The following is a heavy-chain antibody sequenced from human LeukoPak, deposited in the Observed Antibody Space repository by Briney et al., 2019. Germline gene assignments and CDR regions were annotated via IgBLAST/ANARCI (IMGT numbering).Heavy chain of an antibody. J-gene: IGHJ4*02. Sequence: PGGSLRLSCAASGLTFNNYWMSWVRQAPGKGLEWVANIKQDGTEKNYVDSVKGRFTISRDNTRNSLYLQMKSLSADDAAVYYCARQRWIQLWYFDYWGQGALVTVSS. CDR2: IKQDGTEK. CDR3: ARQRWIQLWYFDY. V-gene: IGHV3-7*05. D-gene: IGHD5-18*01. CDR1: GLTFNNYW.